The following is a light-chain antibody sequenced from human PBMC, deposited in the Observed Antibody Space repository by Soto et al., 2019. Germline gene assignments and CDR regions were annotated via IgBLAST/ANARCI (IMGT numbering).Light chain of an antibody. CDR3: QQYNSYPWT. CDR1: QSISSW. CDR2: KAS. J-gene: IGKJ1*01. Sequence: DIQMTQSPSTLSASVGDRVTITCRASQSISSWLAWYQQKPGKAPKLLIYKASSLESGVPSRFSGSGSGTEFTLTISGLQPDDFATYYCQQYNSYPWTFGQGTKVDTK. V-gene: IGKV1-5*03.